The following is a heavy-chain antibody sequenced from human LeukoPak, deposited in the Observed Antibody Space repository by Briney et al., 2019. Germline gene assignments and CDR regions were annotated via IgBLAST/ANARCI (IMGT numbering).Heavy chain of an antibody. D-gene: IGHD2-2*01. CDR1: GGSLSSYY. CDR2: INTSGST. Sequence: SETLSLTCTVSGGSLSSYYWSWIRQPAGKGLEWIGRINTSGSTNYNPSLKSRVTMSADTSKKQFSLKLSSVTAADTAVYYCARNLLPAAKGAFDIWGQGTLVTVSS. V-gene: IGHV4-4*07. CDR3: ARNLLPAAKGAFDI. J-gene: IGHJ3*02.